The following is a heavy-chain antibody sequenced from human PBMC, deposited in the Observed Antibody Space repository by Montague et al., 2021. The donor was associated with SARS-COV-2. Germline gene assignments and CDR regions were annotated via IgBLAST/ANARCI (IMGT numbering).Heavy chain of an antibody. CDR1: RGSVKSYY. Sequence: SETLSLTCAVYRGSVKSYYWTWIRQAPGKGLAWIGEINHSGTTSYNPSLKSRVTMSIDASKRQFSLRLNSVSAADTAVYYCARGARQGYGFRLGSFDSWGQGTLVTVSS. CDR2: INHSGTT. V-gene: IGHV4-34*01. D-gene: IGHD3-10*01. CDR3: ARGARQGYGFRLGSFDS. J-gene: IGHJ4*02.